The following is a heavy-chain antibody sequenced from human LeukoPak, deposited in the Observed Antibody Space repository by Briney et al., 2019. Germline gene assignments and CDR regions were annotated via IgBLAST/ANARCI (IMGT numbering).Heavy chain of an antibody. CDR2: IRYDGSNK. CDR3: ARDYSFGIYYYYMDV. J-gene: IGHJ6*03. CDR1: GFIFDDYG. V-gene: IGHV3-30*02. D-gene: IGHD3-16*01. Sequence: GGSLRLSCAASGFIFDDYGMTWVRQAAGKGLEGVAFIRYDGSNKYYADSVKGRFTISRDNSKNTLYLQMNSLRAEDTAVYYCARDYSFGIYYYYMDVWGKGTTVTISS.